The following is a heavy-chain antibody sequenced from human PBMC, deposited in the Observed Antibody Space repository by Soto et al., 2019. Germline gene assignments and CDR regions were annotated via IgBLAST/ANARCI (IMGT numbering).Heavy chain of an antibody. CDR3: ARVESIFGVVSITDCFDY. Sequence: SGPTLVNPTQTLTLTCTFSGFSLSTSGVGVGWIHQPPGKALEWLALIYWDDDKRYSPSLKSRLTITKDTSKNQVVLTMTNMEPVYTSTYYWARVESIFGVVSITDCFDYWGQGTLVTVSS. V-gene: IGHV2-5*02. CDR2: IYWDDDK. D-gene: IGHD3-3*02. J-gene: IGHJ4*02. CDR1: GFSLSTSGVG.